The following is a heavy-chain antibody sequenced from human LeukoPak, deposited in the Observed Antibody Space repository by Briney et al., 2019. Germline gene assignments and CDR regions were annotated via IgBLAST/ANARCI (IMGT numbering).Heavy chain of an antibody. D-gene: IGHD7-27*01. Sequence: GGSLRLSCAASGFTFSSYGMSWVRQAPGKGLEWVSAISGSGGSTYYADSVKGRFTISRDNSKNTLYPQMNSLKTEDTAVYYCTSQGLTITGEIFDSWGQGTLVTVSS. CDR2: ISGSGGST. J-gene: IGHJ4*02. CDR1: GFTFSSYG. CDR3: TSQGLTITGEIFDS. V-gene: IGHV3-23*01.